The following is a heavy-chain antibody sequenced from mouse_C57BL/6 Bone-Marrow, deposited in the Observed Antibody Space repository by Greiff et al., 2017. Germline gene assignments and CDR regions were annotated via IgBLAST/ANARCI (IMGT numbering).Heavy chain of an antibody. CDR3: ARHRDGYYRVPFAY. V-gene: IGHV5-12*01. CDR1: GFTFSDYY. CDR2: ISNGGGST. J-gene: IGHJ3*01. Sequence: EVKLQESGGGLVQPGGSLKLSCAASGFTFSDYYMYWVRQTPEKRLEWVAYISNGGGSTYYPDTVKGRFTISRDNAKNTLYLQMSRLKSEDTAMYYCARHRDGYYRVPFAYWGQGTLVTVSA. D-gene: IGHD2-3*01.